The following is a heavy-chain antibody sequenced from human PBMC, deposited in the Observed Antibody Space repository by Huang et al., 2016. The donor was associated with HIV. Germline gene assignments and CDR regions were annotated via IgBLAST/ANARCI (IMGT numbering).Heavy chain of an antibody. CDR1: GGSISSSSYY. J-gene: IGHJ4*02. D-gene: IGHD3-10*01. Sequence: QLQLQESGPGLVKPSETLSLTCTVSGGSISSSSYYWGWIRQPPGKGLEGIGTIYDRWSTHNNPSRKGRVTISVETSKNQFALKLSSVTAAETAVYYCARHERWAMVRGVPQWGFDYWGQGTLVTVSS. CDR3: ARHERWAMVRGVPQWGFDY. V-gene: IGHV4-39*01. CDR2: IYDRWST.